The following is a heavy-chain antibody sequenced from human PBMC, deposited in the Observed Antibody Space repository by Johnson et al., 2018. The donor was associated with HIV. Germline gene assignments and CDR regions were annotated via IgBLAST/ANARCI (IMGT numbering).Heavy chain of an antibody. Sequence: VESGGSLRLSCAASGFTVSRNYMSWVRQAPGKGLEWVSGISGSGGSTYYADSVKGRFTISRDNSKNTLYLQMNSLKAEDTAVYYCARESSAGEYSYGIIWGQGTMVTVSS. CDR3: ARESSAGEYSYGII. CDR2: ISGSGGST. CDR1: GFTVSRNY. D-gene: IGHD5-18*01. J-gene: IGHJ3*02. V-gene: IGHV3-66*02.